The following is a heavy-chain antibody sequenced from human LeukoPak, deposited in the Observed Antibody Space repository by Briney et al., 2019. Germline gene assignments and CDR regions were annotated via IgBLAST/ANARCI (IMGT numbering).Heavy chain of an antibody. CDR2: ISYDGSNK. J-gene: IGHJ4*02. V-gene: IGHV3-30-3*01. Sequence: GGSLRLSCAASGFTFSSYAMHWVRQAPGKGLEWVAVISYDGSNKYYADSVKGRFTISRDNAKNSLYLQMNSLRTEDTAVYYCARDRRTYCTDSSCYLPPDYWGQGTLATVSS. D-gene: IGHD2-15*01. CDR3: ARDRRTYCTDSSCYLPPDY. CDR1: GFTFSSYA.